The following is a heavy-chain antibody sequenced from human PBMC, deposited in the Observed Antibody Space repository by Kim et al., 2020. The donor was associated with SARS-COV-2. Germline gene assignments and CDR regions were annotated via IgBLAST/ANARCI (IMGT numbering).Heavy chain of an antibody. CDR2: INPNCGGT. D-gene: IGHD3-3*01. V-gene: IGHV1-2*06. J-gene: IGHJ6*02. CDR3: ALTIFGVVTRFDYYGMDV. CDR1: GYTFTGYY. Sequence: ASVKVSCKASGYTFTGYYMHWVRQAPGQGLEWMGRINPNCGGTNYAQKFQGRVTMTGDTAISTAYMELSRLRSDDTAVYYCALTIFGVVTRFDYYGMDVWGQGTTVTVSS.